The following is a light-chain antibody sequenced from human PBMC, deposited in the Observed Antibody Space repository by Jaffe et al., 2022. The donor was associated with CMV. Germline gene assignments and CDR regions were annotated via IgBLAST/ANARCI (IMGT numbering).Light chain of an antibody. J-gene: IGLJ2*01. CDR2: KDS. CDR3: QSLDINGSSVI. Sequence: SYELTQPPSVSVSPGQTARITCSGDAFPKQYVYWYQHKPGQAPLLMIYKDSERPSGIPERFSGSSSGTTVTLTISGVQAEDEADYYCQSLDINGSSVIFGAGSRLNVL. V-gene: IGLV3-25*03. CDR1: AFPKQY.